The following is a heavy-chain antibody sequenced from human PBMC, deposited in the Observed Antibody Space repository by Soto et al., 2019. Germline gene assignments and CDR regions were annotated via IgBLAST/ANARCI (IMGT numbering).Heavy chain of an antibody. CDR2: ISPSGDVT. CDR3: ARQLERRVGAASH. D-gene: IGHD1-26*01. V-gene: IGHV3-11*01. CDR1: GFFFTDYF. J-gene: IGHJ4*02. Sequence: VQLAESGGGLVKSGGSLTLSCSTSGFFFTDYFMSWIRQAPGKGLEWVSYISPSGDVTHYADSVKGRFTISRDNTKNSLFLQMSSLRDDDTAVYYCARQLERRVGAASHWGQGTRVSVSS.